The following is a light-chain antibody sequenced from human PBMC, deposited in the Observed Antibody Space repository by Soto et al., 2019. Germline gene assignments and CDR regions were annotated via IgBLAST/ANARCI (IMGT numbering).Light chain of an antibody. V-gene: IGKV3-20*01. CDR2: AAS. Sequence: ESVLTQSPGPLSLSPGERATLSCRASQSVSSSYLAWYRQKPGQAPSLLIYAASTRATGIPDRFSGSGSGTDFTLTISRLEPEDFAVYFCQLYGSSPPRYTFGQGTKLEIK. J-gene: IGKJ2*01. CDR1: QSVSSSY. CDR3: QLYGSSPPRYT.